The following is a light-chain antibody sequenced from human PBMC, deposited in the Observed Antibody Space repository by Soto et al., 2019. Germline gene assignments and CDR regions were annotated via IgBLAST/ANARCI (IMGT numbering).Light chain of an antibody. CDR3: SSYTSNSTYV. V-gene: IGLV2-18*02. CDR1: SSDLGSYNR. CDR2: EVS. J-gene: IGLJ1*01. Sequence: QSALTQPPSVSGSPGQSVTISCTGTSSDLGSYNRVSWYQQPPGTAPKLMIYEVSNRPSGVPDRFSGSKSGTTASLTISGLQAEDEDDYYCSSYTSNSTYVFGIGTKVTVL.